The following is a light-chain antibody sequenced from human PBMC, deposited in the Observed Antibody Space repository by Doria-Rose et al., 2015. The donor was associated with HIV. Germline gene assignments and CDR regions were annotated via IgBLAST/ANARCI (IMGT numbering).Light chain of an antibody. CDR1: QSLLYTSTNY. V-gene: IGKV4-1*01. J-gene: IGKJ3*01. CDR3: QQYYDTPS. CDR2: WAS. Sequence: DIQVTQSPESLGMSLGERATLNCKSNQSLLYTSTNYLAWYQQKPGQPPKLLIYWASTRQSWVPARFSGSGSGTDFTLTISSLEAEDVAVYYRQQYYDTPSFGPGTTVDIK.